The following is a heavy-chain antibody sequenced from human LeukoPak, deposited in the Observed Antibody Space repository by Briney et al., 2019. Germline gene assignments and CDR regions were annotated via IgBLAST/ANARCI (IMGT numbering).Heavy chain of an antibody. CDR1: GFTFNNAW. Sequence: GGSLRLSCAASGFTFNNAWMNWVRQAPGKGLEWVGHIKSKADGGTTDFAAPVKGRFTISREDSKNTLYLQMISLQTEDTAVYYCTYRGTSFDFWGQGPLVTVSS. V-gene: IGHV3-15*05. CDR3: TYRGTSFDF. D-gene: IGHD1-26*01. CDR2: IKSKADGGTT. J-gene: IGHJ4*02.